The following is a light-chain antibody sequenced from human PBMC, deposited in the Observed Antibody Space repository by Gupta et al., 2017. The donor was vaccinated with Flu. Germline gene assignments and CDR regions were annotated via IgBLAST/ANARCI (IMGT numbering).Light chain of an antibody. J-gene: IGKJ3*01. CDR1: QSISSY. Sequence: DIQMTQSPSSLSASVGDRVTITCRASQSISSYLNWYQQKPGKAPKLLIYAASSLQSGVPSRFSGSGSGTEFTLTISSLQPEDFATYYCQQSDSNPFTFGHGTKVDIK. CDR3: QQSDSNPFT. CDR2: AAS. V-gene: IGKV1-39*01.